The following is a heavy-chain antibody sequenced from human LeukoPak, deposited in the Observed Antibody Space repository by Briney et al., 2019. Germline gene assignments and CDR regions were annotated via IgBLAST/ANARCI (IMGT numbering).Heavy chain of an antibody. D-gene: IGHD2-2*01. CDR3: ARKNPLSSAFDI. CDR1: GGSISSYY. J-gene: IGHJ3*02. V-gene: IGHV4-4*09. Sequence: PSETLSLTCTVSGGSISSYYWSWIRQPPGKGLEWIGYIYTSGSTNYNPSLKSRVTISVDTSKNQFSLKLSSVTAADTAVYYCARKNPLSSAFDIWGQGTMVTVSS. CDR2: IYTSGST.